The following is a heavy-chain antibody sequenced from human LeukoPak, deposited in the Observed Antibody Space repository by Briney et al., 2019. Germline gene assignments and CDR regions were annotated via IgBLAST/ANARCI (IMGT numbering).Heavy chain of an antibody. J-gene: IGHJ4*02. V-gene: IGHV3-30-3*01. CDR2: ISYDGSNK. D-gene: IGHD5-24*01. Sequence: PGGSLRLSCAASGFTFSSYAMHWVRQAPGKGLEWVAVISYDGSNKYYADSVKGRFTISRDNAKNTLYLQMNSLRAEDTAVYYCARGRRDGYNSYSFDYWGQGTLVTVSS. CDR3: ARGRRDGYNSYSFDY. CDR1: GFTFSSYA.